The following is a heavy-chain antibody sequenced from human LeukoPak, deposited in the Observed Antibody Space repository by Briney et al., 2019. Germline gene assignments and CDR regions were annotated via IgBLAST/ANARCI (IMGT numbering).Heavy chain of an antibody. Sequence: ASVKVSCKASGYTFTNYGISWVGQAPGQGLEWMGVINPSGGSTAYAQQFQGRVTMTRDTSTSTVYMELSSLRSEDTAVYYCARHSLIGTTPFDYWGQGTLVTVSS. CDR1: GYTFTNYG. V-gene: IGHV1-46*01. CDR2: INPSGGST. CDR3: ARHSLIGTTPFDY. J-gene: IGHJ4*02. D-gene: IGHD1-20*01.